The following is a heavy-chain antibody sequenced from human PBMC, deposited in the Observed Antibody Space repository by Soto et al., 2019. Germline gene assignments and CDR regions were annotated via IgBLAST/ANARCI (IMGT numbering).Heavy chain of an antibody. CDR3: ARTYYDVLTGFGWFLNL. CDR2: VWYDGSKQ. J-gene: IGHJ2*01. Sequence: QVQLVESGGGVVQPGRSLRLSCTASGFTFSNYGMNWVRQAPGKGLEWVALVWYDGSKQYHADSVKCRFTSSRVNSKNTLYLQMHSLRAEDTAVYFVARTYYDVLTGFGWFLNLGGRGTLVTVSS. D-gene: IGHD3-9*01. CDR1: GFTFSNYG. V-gene: IGHV3-33*03.